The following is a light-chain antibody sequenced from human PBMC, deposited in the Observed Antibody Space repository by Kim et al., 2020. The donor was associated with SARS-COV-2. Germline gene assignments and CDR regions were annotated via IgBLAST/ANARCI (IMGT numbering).Light chain of an antibody. CDR1: QNIGTW. Sequence: SASVGDRVSITGRASQNIGTWLAWYLQKPGKVPSLLIYGASNLERGVPSRFSGSGSGTEFTLTINSLQPDDFGSYYCQHYSTSSPSFGQGTKLEI. CDR3: QHYSTSSPS. V-gene: IGKV1-5*01. CDR2: GAS. J-gene: IGKJ2*01.